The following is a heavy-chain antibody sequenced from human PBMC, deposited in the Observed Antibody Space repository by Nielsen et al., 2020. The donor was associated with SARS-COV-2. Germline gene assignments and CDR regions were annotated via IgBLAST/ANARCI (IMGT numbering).Heavy chain of an antibody. J-gene: IGHJ6*02. D-gene: IGHD4-17*01. V-gene: IGHV4-34*01. Sequence: SETLSLTCAVYNGSFSVYYWNWIRQPPGKGLEWIGQINHSGSTNYNPSLKSRVTISVDTTKNQVSLKLSSVTAADTAVYYCARVPAYGDAYYYNYYGMDVWGQGTTVTVSS. CDR1: NGSFSVYY. CDR3: ARVPAYGDAYYYNYYGMDV. CDR2: INHSGST.